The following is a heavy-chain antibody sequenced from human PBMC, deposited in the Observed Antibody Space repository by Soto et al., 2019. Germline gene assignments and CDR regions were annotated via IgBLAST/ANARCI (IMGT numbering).Heavy chain of an antibody. Sequence: GGSLRLSCAASGFTFSSYSMNWVRQAPGKGLEWVPYISSSSSNIYYADSVKGRFTISRDNAKNSLYLQMNSLRAEDTAMYYCARVRWNSYYGMDVWGQGTTVTVSS. CDR3: ARVRWNSYYGMDV. CDR1: GFTFSSYS. CDR2: ISSSSSNI. J-gene: IGHJ6*02. D-gene: IGHD2-15*01. V-gene: IGHV3-48*01.